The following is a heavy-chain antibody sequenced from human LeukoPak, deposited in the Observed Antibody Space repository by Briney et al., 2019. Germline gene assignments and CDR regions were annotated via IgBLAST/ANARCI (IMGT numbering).Heavy chain of an antibody. V-gene: IGHV3-7*01. CDR1: GFTFSSYW. Sequence: PGGSLRLSCAASGFTFSSYWMSWVRQAPGKGLEWVANIKQDGSEKYYVDSVKGRFTISRDNAKNSLYLQMNSLRAEDTAVYYCRGIQLWARTYAFDIWGQGTVVTVSS. J-gene: IGHJ3*02. CDR2: IKQDGSEK. D-gene: IGHD5-18*01. CDR3: RGIQLWARTYAFDI.